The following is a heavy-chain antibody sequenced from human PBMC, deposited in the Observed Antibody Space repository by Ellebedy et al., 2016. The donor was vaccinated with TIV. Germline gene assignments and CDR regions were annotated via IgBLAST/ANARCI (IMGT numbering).Heavy chain of an antibody. V-gene: IGHV1-18*04. CDR2: INPYNCNT. CDR1: GYTFTHYG. Sequence: AASVKVSCKASGYTFTHYGISWVRQAPGQGLEWMGWINPYNCNTTYAQKYQGRVTMTTDSYTRTSYMELSSLTSDDTAIYYCARHLESRWLIHGGDYWGQGSLVTVSS. J-gene: IGHJ4*02. D-gene: IGHD3-16*01. CDR3: ARHLESRWLIHGGDY.